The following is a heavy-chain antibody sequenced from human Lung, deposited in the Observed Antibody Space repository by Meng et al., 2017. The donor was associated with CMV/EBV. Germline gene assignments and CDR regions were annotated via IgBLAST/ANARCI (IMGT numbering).Heavy chain of an antibody. CDR2: ISYDGTNK. Sequence: GGSLRLSCAASGFTFSSYAMHWVRQAPGKGLEWVAVISYDGTNKYYADSVKGRFTISRDNSKSTLYLQMNSLRAEDTAVCYCARDQFDYWGQGTLVTVSS. CDR3: ARDQFDY. V-gene: IGHV3-30-3*01. J-gene: IGHJ4*02. CDR1: GFTFSSYA.